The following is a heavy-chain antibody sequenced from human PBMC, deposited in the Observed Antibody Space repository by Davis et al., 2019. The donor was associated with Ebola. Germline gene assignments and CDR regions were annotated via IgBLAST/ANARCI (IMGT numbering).Heavy chain of an antibody. D-gene: IGHD3-3*01. V-gene: IGHV1-46*01. CDR2: INPSGGST. CDR1: GFTFTSYY. J-gene: IGHJ6*02. CDR3: ATVGYYDFWSGYYDYGMDV. Sequence: KISCAASGFTFTSYYMHWVRQAPGQGLEWMGIINPSGGSTSYAQKFQGRVTMTRDTSTSTVYMELSSLRSEDTAVYYCATVGYYDFWSGYYDYGMDVWGQGTTVTVSS.